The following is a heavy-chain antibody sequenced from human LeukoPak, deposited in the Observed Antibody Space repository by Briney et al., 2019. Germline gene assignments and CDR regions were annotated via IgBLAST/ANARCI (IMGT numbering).Heavy chain of an antibody. CDR3: AKVGHGSGSSYLDY. Sequence: PGGSLRLSCAASGFTFSSYGMHWVRQAPGKGLEWVAVISYDGSNKYYADSVKGRFTISRDNSKNTLYLQMNSLKAEDTAVYYCAKVGHGSGSSYLDYWGQGTLVTVSS. J-gene: IGHJ4*02. D-gene: IGHD3-10*01. CDR1: GFTFSSYG. CDR2: ISYDGSNK. V-gene: IGHV3-30*18.